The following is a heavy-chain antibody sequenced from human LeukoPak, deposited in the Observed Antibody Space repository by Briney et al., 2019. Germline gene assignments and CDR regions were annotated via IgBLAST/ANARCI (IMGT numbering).Heavy chain of an antibody. V-gene: IGHV4-30-4*01. CDR2: IYYSGST. Sequence: SQTLSLTCTVSGGSISSGDYYWSWIRQPPGKGLEWIGYIYYSGSTYYNPSLKSRVTISVDTSKNQFSLKLSSVTAADTAVYYCARQGSNWYFEYFQHWGQGTLVTVSS. CDR3: ARQGSNWYFEYFQH. D-gene: IGHD4-11*01. CDR1: GGSISSGDYY. J-gene: IGHJ1*01.